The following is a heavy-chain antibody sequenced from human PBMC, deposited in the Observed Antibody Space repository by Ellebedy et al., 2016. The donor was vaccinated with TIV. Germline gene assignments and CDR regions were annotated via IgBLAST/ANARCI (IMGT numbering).Heavy chain of an antibody. Sequence: PGGSLRLSCAASGLTFSEAWMNWVRKAPGKGLEWVAVIYYDGTTKFYAASVKGRVTISSDNSKNTLYLQMTSLSAEDTAVYYCTRDLLEHLFGEMHFDSWGQGTLVTVSS. J-gene: IGHJ4*02. CDR3: TRDLLEHLFGEMHFDS. V-gene: IGHV3-33*07. D-gene: IGHD3-10*01. CDR1: GLTFSEAW. CDR2: IYYDGTTK.